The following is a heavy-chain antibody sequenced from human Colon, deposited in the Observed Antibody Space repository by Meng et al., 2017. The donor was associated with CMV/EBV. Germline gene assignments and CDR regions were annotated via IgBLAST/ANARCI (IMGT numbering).Heavy chain of an antibody. V-gene: IGHV3-43D*03. Sequence: GESLKISCAASGFTFDDYDLHWVRQAPGKGLEWVSLITWDGTNTYYAESVKGRSTISSDNSNNALFLHMNFLRGEDTAFYYCAIEGTLTGYFESWGQGTLVTVSS. CDR1: GFTFDDYD. D-gene: IGHD3-9*01. CDR3: AIEGTLTGYFES. CDR2: ITWDGTNT. J-gene: IGHJ4*02.